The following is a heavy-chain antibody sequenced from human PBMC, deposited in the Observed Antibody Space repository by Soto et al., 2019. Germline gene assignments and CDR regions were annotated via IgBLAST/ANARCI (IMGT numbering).Heavy chain of an antibody. Sequence: SESLSLTCTVSGGTTSRYHWSWIRQPPGKGLEWIGYIYYSGSTNYNPSLKSRVTISVDTSKNQFSLKLSSVTAADTAVYYCARGGYFYWTGPPTPDYHDFSGRGTLVTGSS. J-gene: IGHJ4*02. D-gene: IGHD3-9*01. V-gene: IGHV4-59*01. CDR2: IYYSGST. CDR1: GGTTSRYH. CDR3: ARGGYFYWTGPPTPDYHDF.